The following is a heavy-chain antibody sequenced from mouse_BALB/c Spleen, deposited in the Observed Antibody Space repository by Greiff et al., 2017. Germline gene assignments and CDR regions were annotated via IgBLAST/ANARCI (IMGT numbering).Heavy chain of an antibody. CDR1: GFTFSSYG. CDR2: ISSGGSYT. Sequence: EVKVVESGGDLVKPGGSLKLSCAASGFTFSSYGMSWVRQTPDKRLEWVATISSGGSYTYYPDSVKGRFTISRDNAKNTLYLQMSSLKSEDTAMYYCARHEGYYYGLYYFDYWGQGTTLTVSS. D-gene: IGHD1-1*01. J-gene: IGHJ2*01. CDR3: ARHEGYYYGLYYFDY. V-gene: IGHV5-6*01.